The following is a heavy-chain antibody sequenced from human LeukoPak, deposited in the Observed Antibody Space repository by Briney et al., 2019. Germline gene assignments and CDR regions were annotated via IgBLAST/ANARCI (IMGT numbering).Heavy chain of an antibody. J-gene: IGHJ4*02. CDR2: ISGSGGST. Sequence: AGGSLRLSCAASGFIFSSYAMSWVRQAPGKGLEWVSAISGSGGSTYYADSVKGRFTISRDNSKNTLYLQMNSLRAEDTAVYYCAKQLSSTVVTSFDYWGQGTLVTVSS. CDR3: AKQLSSTVVTSFDY. V-gene: IGHV3-23*01. D-gene: IGHD4-23*01. CDR1: GFIFSSYA.